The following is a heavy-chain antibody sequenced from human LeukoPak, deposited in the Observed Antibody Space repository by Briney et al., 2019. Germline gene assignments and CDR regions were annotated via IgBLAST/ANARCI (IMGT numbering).Heavy chain of an antibody. CDR1: GGSFSGYL. V-gene: IGHV4-34*01. Sequence: SETLSLTCDVYGGSFSGYLWTWIRQSPGKGLEWIGEVTSGGNTNENPSLKSRLTVSVDTSENQFSLNLNSVTAADTGLYYCARVTRRRTTGETFGRYLDYWGPGTLVIVSS. CDR2: VTSGGNT. D-gene: IGHD3-10*01. J-gene: IGHJ4*02. CDR3: ARVTRRRTTGETFGRYLDY.